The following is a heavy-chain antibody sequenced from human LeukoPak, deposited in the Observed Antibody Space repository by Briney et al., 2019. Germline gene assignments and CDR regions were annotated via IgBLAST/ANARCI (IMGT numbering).Heavy chain of an antibody. D-gene: IGHD4-17*01. Sequence: SQTLSLTCTVSGGSISSGGYYRSWVRQHPEKGLEWIGYIYYSGTAYYNPSLKSRVTMSVDTSKNQFSLKLDSVTAADTAVYYCARFSNDHGVKFDYWGQGTLVTVSS. CDR1: GGSISSGGYY. J-gene: IGHJ4*02. CDR3: ARFSNDHGVKFDY. CDR2: IYYSGTA. V-gene: IGHV4-31*03.